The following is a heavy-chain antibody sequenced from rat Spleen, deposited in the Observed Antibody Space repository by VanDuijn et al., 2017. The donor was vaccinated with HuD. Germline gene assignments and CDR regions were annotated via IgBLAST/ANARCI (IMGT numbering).Heavy chain of an antibody. J-gene: IGHJ2*01. V-gene: IGHV5-29*01. CDR2: ISYGASYGPSSP. Sequence: EVQLVESGGGLVQPGRSLKLSCAASGFTFSDYGMAWVRQAPPKGLEWVATISYGASYGPSSPYYRDSVKGRFTISRDNAKSTLYLQMNSLRSEDTATYYCTRGPGDSGGGWGYFDYWGQGVMVTVSS. D-gene: IGHD1-1*01. CDR1: GFTFSDYG. CDR3: TRGPGDSGGGWGYFDY.